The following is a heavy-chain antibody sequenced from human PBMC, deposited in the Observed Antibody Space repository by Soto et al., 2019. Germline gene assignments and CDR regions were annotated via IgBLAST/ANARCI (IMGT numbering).Heavy chain of an antibody. CDR2: IIPLLGTA. J-gene: IGHJ3*02. D-gene: IGHD3-3*01. CDR3: ARDRERTIFGVQGGDACDI. Sequence: QVQLVQSGAEVKKPGSSVKVSCKASGGIFSNYGIAWVRQAPGHGLEWMGGIIPLLGTAKYAQKFQGRVTLTADESTRTAYMELSSLTSEDTAVYFCARDRERTIFGVQGGDACDIWGQGTMVTVSS. CDR1: GGIFSNYG. V-gene: IGHV1-69*01.